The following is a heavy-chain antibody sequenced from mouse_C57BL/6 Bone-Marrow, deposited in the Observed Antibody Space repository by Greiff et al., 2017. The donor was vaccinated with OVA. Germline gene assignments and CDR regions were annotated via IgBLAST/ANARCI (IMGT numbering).Heavy chain of an antibody. J-gene: IGHJ2*01. CDR1: GFNIKNTY. Sequence: VQLQQSVAELVRPGASVKLSCTASGFNIKNTYMHWVKQRPEQGLEWIGRIDPANGNTKYAPKFPGKATITEDTSSNTAYLQLSSLTSEDTAIYYCASWGLTTVVAPRYFDYWGQGTTLTVSS. CDR2: IDPANGNT. CDR3: ASWGLTTVVAPRYFDY. D-gene: IGHD1-1*01. V-gene: IGHV14-3*01.